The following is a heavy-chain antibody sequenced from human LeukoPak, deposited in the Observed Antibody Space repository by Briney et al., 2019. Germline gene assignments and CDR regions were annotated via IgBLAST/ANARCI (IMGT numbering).Heavy chain of an antibody. Sequence: GGSLRLSCAASGFTFSSYAMNWVRQAPGKGLEWVSYISSGGSTIYYADSVKGRFTISRDNAKNSLYLQMNSLRAEDTAVYYCARGNYGDYSVDYWGQGTLVTVSS. CDR2: ISSGGSTI. J-gene: IGHJ4*02. V-gene: IGHV3-48*03. CDR3: ARGNYGDYSVDY. D-gene: IGHD4-17*01. CDR1: GFTFSSYA.